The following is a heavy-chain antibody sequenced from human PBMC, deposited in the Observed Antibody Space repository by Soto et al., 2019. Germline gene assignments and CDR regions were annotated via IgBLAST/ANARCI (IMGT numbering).Heavy chain of an antibody. D-gene: IGHD6-13*01. CDR2: ISGSGGST. CDR3: AKENGYSSSWFEFDY. V-gene: IGHV3-23*01. Sequence: RHRCAVAECTIRGFAMSWVSKDPGKGLEWVSAISGSGGSTYYADSVKGRFTISRDNSKNTLYLQMNSLRAEDTAVYYCAKENGYSSSWFEFDYWGQGTLVTVSS. CDR1: ECTIRGFA. J-gene: IGHJ4*02.